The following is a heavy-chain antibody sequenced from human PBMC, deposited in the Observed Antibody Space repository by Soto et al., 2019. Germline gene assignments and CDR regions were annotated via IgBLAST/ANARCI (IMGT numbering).Heavy chain of an antibody. CDR2: IYPGDSDT. CDR3: ARHSDPVMRYYYYGMDV. Sequence: GESLKISCKGSGYSFTSYWIGWVRQMPGKGLEWMGIIYPGDSDTRYSPSFQGQVTISADKSISTAYLQWSSLKAADTAMYYCARHSDPVMRYYYYGMDVWGQGTTVTVSS. J-gene: IGHJ6*02. D-gene: IGHD2-8*01. CDR1: GYSFTSYW. V-gene: IGHV5-51*01.